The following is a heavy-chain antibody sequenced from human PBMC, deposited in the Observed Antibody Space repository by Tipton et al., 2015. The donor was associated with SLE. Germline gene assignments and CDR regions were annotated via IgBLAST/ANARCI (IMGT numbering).Heavy chain of an antibody. CDR3: ARGGFWSGYYPFDY. V-gene: IGHV4-38-2*01. CDR2: IYHSGST. J-gene: IGHJ4*02. D-gene: IGHD3-3*01. Sequence: TLSLTCAVSGYSISSGYYWGWIRQPPGKGLEWIGSIYHSGSTYYNPSLKSRVTISVDTSKNQFSLKLSSVTAADTAVYYCARGGFWSGYYPFDYWGQGTLVTVSS. CDR1: GYSISSGYY.